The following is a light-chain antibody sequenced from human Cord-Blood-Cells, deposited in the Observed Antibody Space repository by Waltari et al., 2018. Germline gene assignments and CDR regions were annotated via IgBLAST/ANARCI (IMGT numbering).Light chain of an antibody. CDR3: SSYTSSSTLYV. V-gene: IGLV2-14*01. J-gene: IGLJ1*01. CDR2: DVR. CDR1: SSDVGGYNY. Sequence: QSALTQPASVSGSPGQSITISCTGTSSDVGGYNYVSWYQQHPGKAPKLRIYDVRKRHSGVSNRFSGSKSGNTASLTISGLQAEDEADYYCSSYTSSSTLYVFGTGTKVTVL.